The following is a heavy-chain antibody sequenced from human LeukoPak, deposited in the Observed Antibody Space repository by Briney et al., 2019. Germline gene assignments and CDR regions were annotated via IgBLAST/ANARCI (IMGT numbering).Heavy chain of an antibody. V-gene: IGHV1-24*01. CDR2: FDPEDGET. CDR3: ATVTMVRGVIITWPFDY. D-gene: IGHD3-10*01. J-gene: IGHJ4*02. Sequence: ASVKVSCKVSGYTLTELSMHWVRQAPGKGLEWMGGFDPEDGETIYAQKFQGRVTMTEDTSTDTAYMELSSLRSEDTVVYYCATVTMVRGVIITWPFDYWGQGTLVTVSS. CDR1: GYTLTELS.